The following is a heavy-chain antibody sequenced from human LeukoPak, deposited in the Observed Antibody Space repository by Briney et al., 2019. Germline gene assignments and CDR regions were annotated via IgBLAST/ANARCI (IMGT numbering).Heavy chain of an antibody. J-gene: IGHJ4*02. D-gene: IGHD2-15*01. CDR2: IYYSGST. CDR1: ARSITTYC. CDR3: AGLSVVVAATHFGY. V-gene: IGHV4-59*01. Sequence: LSPTRTLAARSITTYCSGSVRHQGRDWLGWLGYIYYSGSTNYNPSLKSRVTISVDTSKNQFSLKLSSVTTADTAVYYWAGLSVVVAATHFGYWGQGTLVTVSS.